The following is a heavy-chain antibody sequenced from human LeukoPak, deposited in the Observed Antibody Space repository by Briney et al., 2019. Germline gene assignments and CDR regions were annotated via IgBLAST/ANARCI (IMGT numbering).Heavy chain of an antibody. D-gene: IGHD3-9*01. Sequence: PSETLSLTCAVYGGSFSGYYWSWIRHPPGKGLEWIGEINHSGSTNYNPSLKSRVTISVDTSKNQFSLKLSSVTAADTAVYYCARAKTGRALDYWGQGTLVTVSS. V-gene: IGHV4-34*01. CDR2: INHSGST. J-gene: IGHJ4*02. CDR3: ARAKTGRALDY. CDR1: GGSFSGYY.